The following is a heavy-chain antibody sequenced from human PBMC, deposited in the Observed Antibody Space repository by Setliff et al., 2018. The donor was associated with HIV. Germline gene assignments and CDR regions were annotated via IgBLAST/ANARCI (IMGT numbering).Heavy chain of an antibody. CDR3: ARSGLYSSSWYYFDY. D-gene: IGHD6-13*01. CDR2: IYYSGST. J-gene: IGHJ4*02. V-gene: IGHV4-31*03. Sequence: TLSLTCTVSGGSISSGGYYWSWIRQHPGKGLEWIGYIYYSGSTYYNPSLKSRVTISVDTSKNQFSLKLSSVTAADTAVYYCARSGLYSSSWYYFDYWGQGTQVTV. CDR1: GGSISSGGYY.